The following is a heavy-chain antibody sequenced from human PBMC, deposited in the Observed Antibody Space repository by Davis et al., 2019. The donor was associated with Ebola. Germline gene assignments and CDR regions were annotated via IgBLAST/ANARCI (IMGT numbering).Heavy chain of an antibody. Sequence: ASVTVSCKASGYAFKNFAISWVRKAPGQGLEWMGWISVYNGNTAYAQLFQGRVTMTTDTSTGTAYMELRSLRSDDTAVYFCARTSIVGTSTTASDIWGQGTMVTVSS. CDR2: ISVYNGNT. D-gene: IGHD1-26*01. J-gene: IGHJ3*02. CDR3: ARTSIVGTSTTASDI. V-gene: IGHV1-18*01. CDR1: GYAFKNFA.